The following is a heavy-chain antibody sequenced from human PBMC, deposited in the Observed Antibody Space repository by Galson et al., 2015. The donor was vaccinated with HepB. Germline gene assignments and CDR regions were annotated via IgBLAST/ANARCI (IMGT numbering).Heavy chain of an antibody. J-gene: IGHJ2*01. CDR1: GFTVSSNY. Sequence: SLRLSCAASGFTVSSNYTTWVRQAPGKGLEWVSIMYVGGSTSYVDSVKGRFTISSHNSKNTLYLQMNSLRPEDTAVYYCAKGGIASTSGYATCYFDLWGRGTLVTVSS. D-gene: IGHD3-22*01. CDR2: MYVGGST. CDR3: AKGGIASTSGYATCYFDL. V-gene: IGHV3-53*04.